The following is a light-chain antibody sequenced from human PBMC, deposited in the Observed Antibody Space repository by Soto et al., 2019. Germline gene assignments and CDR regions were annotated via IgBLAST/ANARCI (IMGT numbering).Light chain of an antibody. CDR3: GADHGSGSNFVWV. CDR2: VGPGGIVG. V-gene: IGLV9-49*01. CDR1: SGYSYYK. J-gene: IGLJ3*02. Sequence: QPVLTQPPSASASLGASVTLTCTLSSGYSYYKVDWYQQRPGKGPRFVMRVGPGGIVGSKGDGIPDRFSVLGSGLNRDLTIKNIQEEDESDYHCGADHGSGSNFVWVFGXXXXXTVL.